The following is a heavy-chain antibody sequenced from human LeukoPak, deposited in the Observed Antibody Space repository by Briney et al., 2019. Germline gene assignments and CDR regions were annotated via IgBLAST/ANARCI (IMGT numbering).Heavy chain of an antibody. Sequence: GASVKVSCKASGYTFTGYYIHWVRQAPGQGLEWMGWINPNSGGTNYAQKFQDRVTMTRDTSISTAYMELNSLISDDTAVYYCARFLGSSSGHYYWGQGTLVTVSS. CDR3: ARFLGSSSGHYY. V-gene: IGHV1-2*02. D-gene: IGHD2/OR15-2a*01. J-gene: IGHJ4*02. CDR2: INPNSGGT. CDR1: GYTFTGYY.